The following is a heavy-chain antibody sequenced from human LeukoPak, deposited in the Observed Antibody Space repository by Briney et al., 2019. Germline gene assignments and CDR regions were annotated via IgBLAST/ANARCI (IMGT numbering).Heavy chain of an antibody. V-gene: IGHV1-46*01. Sequence: ASVKVSCKASGYTFTDYYMHWVRQAPGQGLEWMGIINPSDGSAIYTQKFQGRVTLTTDTSTSTVYMELNSLRSEDTAVYYCARGFNYYDNSGYYQYYFDYWGQGTLATVSS. CDR3: ARGFNYYDNSGYYQYYFDY. J-gene: IGHJ4*02. D-gene: IGHD3-22*01. CDR2: INPSDGSA. CDR1: GYTFTDYY.